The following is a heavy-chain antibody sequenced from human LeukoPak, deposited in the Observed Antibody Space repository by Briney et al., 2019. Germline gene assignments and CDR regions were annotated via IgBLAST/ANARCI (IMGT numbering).Heavy chain of an antibody. CDR2: IYYSGST. CDR1: GGSISSSSYY. V-gene: IGHV4-39*01. CDR3: VVVVPAATAEYFQH. D-gene: IGHD2-2*01. J-gene: IGHJ1*01. Sequence: SETLSLTCTVSGGSISSSSYYCGWIRRPPGKGLEWIGSIYYSGSTYYNPSLKSRVTKSVDTSKNQFSLKLSSVTAADTAVYYCVVVVPAATAEYFQHWGQGTLVTVSS.